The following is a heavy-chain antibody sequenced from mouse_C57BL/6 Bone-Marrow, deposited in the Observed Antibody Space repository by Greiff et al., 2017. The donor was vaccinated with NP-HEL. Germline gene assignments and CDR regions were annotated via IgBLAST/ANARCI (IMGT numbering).Heavy chain of an antibody. J-gene: IGHJ3*01. CDR2: ISYDGSN. Sequence: EVQRVESGPGLVKPSQSLSLTCSVTGYSITSGYYWNWIRQFPGNKLEWMGYISYDGSNNYNPSLKNRISITRDTSKNQFFLKLNSVTTEDTATYYCARAHYGSSPLGFAYWGQGTLVTVSA. CDR1: GYSITSGYY. CDR3: ARAHYGSSPLGFAY. V-gene: IGHV3-6*01. D-gene: IGHD1-1*01.